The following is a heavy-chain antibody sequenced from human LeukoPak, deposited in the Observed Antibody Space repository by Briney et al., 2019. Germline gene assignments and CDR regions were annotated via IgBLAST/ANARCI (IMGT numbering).Heavy chain of an antibody. V-gene: IGHV1-2*02. CDR3: ARVVASSSRYYLDY. J-gene: IGHJ4*02. CDR1: GYTFTGHY. CDR2: INPDSGGT. D-gene: IGHD6-13*01. Sequence: ASVKVSCTATGYTFTGHYMHWVRQAPGQGLVWMGWINPDSGGTAYAQKFQGRVTMTRDPSISTAYMELSRLRSDDTAVYYCARVVASSSRYYLDYWGQGTLVTVSS.